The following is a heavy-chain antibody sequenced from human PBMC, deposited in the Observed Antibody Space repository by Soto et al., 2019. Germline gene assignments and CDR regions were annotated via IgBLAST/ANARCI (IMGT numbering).Heavy chain of an antibody. CDR2: LTAGNGNT. D-gene: IGHD6-13*01. CDR1: GYTFTSNA. V-gene: IGHV1-3*05. J-gene: IGHJ4*02. CDR3: ATYSSTWYGGLDY. Sequence: QVQLVQSGAEEKKPGASVKFSCKASGYTFTSNAMHWVRQAPGQRLEWMGWLTAGNGNTKISQDFQDRVTITSDTSSSTAYLEVRSLTSEDTAVYYCATYSSTWYGGLDYWGQGALVTVSS.